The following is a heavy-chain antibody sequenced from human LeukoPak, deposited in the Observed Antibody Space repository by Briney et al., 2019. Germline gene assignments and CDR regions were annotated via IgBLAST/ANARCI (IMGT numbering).Heavy chain of an antibody. V-gene: IGHV4-61*02. CDR1: GGSISSGRYY. CDR3: ARDSLTYYYDSSGQFDP. Sequence: SETLSLTCSVSGGSISSGRYYWSWMRQPAGKGLEWIGRIYASGSTNYNPSLKSRVTISVDTSKTQFSLKLSSVTAADTAVYYCARDSLTYYYDSSGQFDPWGQGKQVTVSS. J-gene: IGHJ5*02. CDR2: IYASGST. D-gene: IGHD3-22*01.